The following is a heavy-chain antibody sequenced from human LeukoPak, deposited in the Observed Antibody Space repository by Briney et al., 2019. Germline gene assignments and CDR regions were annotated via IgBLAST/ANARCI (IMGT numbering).Heavy chain of an antibody. CDR2: TYYRAGWKD. V-gene: IGHV6-1*01. D-gene: IGHD5-18*01. CDR3: AREVFRYGRFFFDY. CDR1: GDSVSRETAA. J-gene: IGHJ4*02. Sequence: SQTLSLTCDISGDSVSRETAAWNWIRQSTARGFGWLGKTYYRAGWKDDYAVSVQGRIRINPDTSKDQFSLQLNSVTPEVTAVYYCAREVFRYGRFFFDYWGQGTPVTVSS.